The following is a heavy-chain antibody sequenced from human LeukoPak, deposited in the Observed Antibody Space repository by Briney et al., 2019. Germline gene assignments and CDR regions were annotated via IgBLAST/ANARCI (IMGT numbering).Heavy chain of an antibody. Sequence: SETLSLTCAVYGGSFSGYYWSWIRQPPGKGLEWIGEINHSGSTNYNPSLKSRVTISVDTSKNQFSLKLSSVTAADTAVYYCARGRADCSGGSCYWGSYYYMDVWGKGTTVTVSS. CDR3: ARGRADCSGGSCYWGSYYYMDV. CDR2: INHSGST. V-gene: IGHV4-34*01. CDR1: GGSFSGYY. D-gene: IGHD2-15*01. J-gene: IGHJ6*03.